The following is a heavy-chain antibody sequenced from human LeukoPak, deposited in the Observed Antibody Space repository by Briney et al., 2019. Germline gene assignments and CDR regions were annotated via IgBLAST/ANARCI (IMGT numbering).Heavy chain of an antibody. CDR3: ATEPVDTAMVRGAFDI. CDR1: GGSISSYY. D-gene: IGHD5-18*01. V-gene: IGHV4-59*01. Sequence: PSETLSLTCTVSGGSISSYYWSWIRQPPGKGLEWIGYIYYSGSTNYNPSLKSRVTISVDTSKNQFSLKLSSVTAADTAVYYCATEPVDTAMVRGAFDIWGQGTMVTVSS. CDR2: IYYSGST. J-gene: IGHJ3*02.